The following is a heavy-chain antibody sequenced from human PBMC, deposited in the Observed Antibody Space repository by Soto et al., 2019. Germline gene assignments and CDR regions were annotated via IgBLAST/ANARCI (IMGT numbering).Heavy chain of an antibody. Sequence: SETLSLTCTVSGGSISSYYWSWIRQPPGKGLEWIGYIYYSGSTNYNPSLKSRVTISVDTSKNQFSLKLSSVTAADTAVYYCARDDIVVVPAATPYTDPYYYYYGMDVWGQGTTVTVSS. CDR3: ARDDIVVVPAATPYTDPYYYYYGMDV. J-gene: IGHJ6*02. CDR2: IYYSGST. CDR1: GGSISSYY. V-gene: IGHV4-59*08. D-gene: IGHD2-2*01.